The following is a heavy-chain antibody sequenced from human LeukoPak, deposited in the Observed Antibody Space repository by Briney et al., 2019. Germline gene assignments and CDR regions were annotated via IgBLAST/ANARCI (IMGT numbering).Heavy chain of an antibody. V-gene: IGHV3-13*01. CDR3: ARSYYDSSGYYPTDAFDI. J-gene: IGHJ3*02. CDR1: GFTFSSYD. Sequence: GGSLRLSCAASGFTFSSYDMHWVRQATGKGLEWVSAIGTAGDTYYPGSVKGRFTISRENAKNSLYLQMNSLRAGDTAVYYCARSYYDSSGYYPTDAFDIWGQGTMVTVSS. CDR2: IGTAGDT. D-gene: IGHD3-22*01.